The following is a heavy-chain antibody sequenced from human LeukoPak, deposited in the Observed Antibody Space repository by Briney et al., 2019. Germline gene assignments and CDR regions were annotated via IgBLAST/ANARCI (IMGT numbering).Heavy chain of an antibody. CDR1: GFTFSSYS. CDR3: ARDLSPIQLWLNY. J-gene: IGHJ4*02. CDR2: ISSSSSTI. D-gene: IGHD5-18*01. Sequence: GGSLRLSCAASGFTFSSYSMLWVRQAPGKGLEWVSYISSSSSTIYYADSVKGRFTISRDNAKNSLYLQMNTLRAEDTAVYYCARDLSPIQLWLNYWGQGTLVTVSS. V-gene: IGHV3-48*01.